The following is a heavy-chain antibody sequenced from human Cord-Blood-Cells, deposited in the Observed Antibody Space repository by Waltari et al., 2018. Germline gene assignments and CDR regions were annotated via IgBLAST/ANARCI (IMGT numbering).Heavy chain of an antibody. Sequence: QVQLVQSGAEVKKPGSSVKVSCKASGGTFSSYAISWVRQAPGQGVEWMGGIIPIFGTANYAQKFQGRVTITADKSTSTAYMELSSLRSEDTAVYYCATSIAAAGTMYYFHYWGQGTLVTVSS. CDR1: GGTFSSYA. D-gene: IGHD6-13*01. CDR3: ATSIAAAGTMYYFHY. V-gene: IGHV1-69*06. J-gene: IGHJ4*02. CDR2: IIPIFGTA.